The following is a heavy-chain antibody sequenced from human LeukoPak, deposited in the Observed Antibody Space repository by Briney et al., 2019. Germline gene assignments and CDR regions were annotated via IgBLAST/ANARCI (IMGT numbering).Heavy chain of an antibody. V-gene: IGHV1-46*01. D-gene: IGHD2-2*01. CDR3: ARDGGYCSSTSCPPNWFDP. J-gene: IGHJ5*02. CDR1: GYTFTSYY. CDR2: INPSGGST. Sequence: GASVKVSCKASGYTFTSYYMHWVRQAPGQGLEWMGIINPSGGSTSYAQKFQGRVTMTRDTSTSTVYMELSSLRSEDPAVYYCARDGGYCSSTSCPPNWFDPWGQGTLVTVSS.